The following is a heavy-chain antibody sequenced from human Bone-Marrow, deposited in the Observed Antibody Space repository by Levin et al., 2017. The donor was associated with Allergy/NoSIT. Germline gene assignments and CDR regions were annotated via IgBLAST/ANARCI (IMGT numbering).Heavy chain of an antibody. D-gene: IGHD1-7*01. CDR3: ARDWNYNVDY. Sequence: GESLKISCKASGYTFTNYGISWVRQAPGQGLEWMGWGNIQKGNANYPQRFQGRVTLTTDTSTRTAYMELRSLTSDDTDVYYCARDWNYNVDYWGQGTLVTVSS. V-gene: IGHV1-18*01. CDR2: GNIQKGNA. J-gene: IGHJ4*02. CDR1: GYTFTNYG.